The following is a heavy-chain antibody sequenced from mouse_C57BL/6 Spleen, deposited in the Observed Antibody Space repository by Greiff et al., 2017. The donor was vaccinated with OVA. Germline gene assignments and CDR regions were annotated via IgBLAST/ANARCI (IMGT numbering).Heavy chain of an antibody. Sequence: EVMLVESEGGLVQPGSSMKLSCTASGFTFSDYYMAWVRQVPEKGLEWVANINYDGSSTYYLDSLKSRFIISRDNAKNILYLQMSSLKSEDTATYYCARGLDSSGYAMDYWGQGTSVTVSS. CDR3: ARGLDSSGYAMDY. D-gene: IGHD3-2*02. CDR1: GFTFSDYY. CDR2: INYDGSST. V-gene: IGHV5-16*01. J-gene: IGHJ4*01.